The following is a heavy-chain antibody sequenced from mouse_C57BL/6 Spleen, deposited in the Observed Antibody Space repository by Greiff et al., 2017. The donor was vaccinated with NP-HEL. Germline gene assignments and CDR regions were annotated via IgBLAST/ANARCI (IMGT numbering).Heavy chain of an antibody. CDR3: ARVLLWLRREDWYFDV. D-gene: IGHD2-9*01. CDR1: GYTFTSYW. V-gene: IGHV1-69*01. J-gene: IGHJ1*03. CDR2: IDPSDSYT. Sequence: QVQLQQPGAELVMPGASVKLSCKASGYTFTSYWMHWVKQRPGQGLEWIGEIDPSDSYTNYNQKFKGKSTLTVDKSSSTAYMQLRSLTSEDSAVYYCARVLLWLRREDWYFDVWGTGTTVTVSS.